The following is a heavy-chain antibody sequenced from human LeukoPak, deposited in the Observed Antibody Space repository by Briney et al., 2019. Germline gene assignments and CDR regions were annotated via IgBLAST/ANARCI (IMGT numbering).Heavy chain of an antibody. D-gene: IGHD6-13*01. V-gene: IGHV4-59*01. J-gene: IGHJ4*02. CDR1: GGSISSYY. Sequence: SETLSLTCTVSGGSISSYYWSWIRQPPGKGLEWIGDIYYSGRTNYKPSLKSRVTILVDTSKNQFSLRLSSVTAADTAVYYCARVLTEYSSSRCLDFWGQGAPVTVSS. CDR2: IYYSGRT. CDR3: ARVLTEYSSSRCLDF.